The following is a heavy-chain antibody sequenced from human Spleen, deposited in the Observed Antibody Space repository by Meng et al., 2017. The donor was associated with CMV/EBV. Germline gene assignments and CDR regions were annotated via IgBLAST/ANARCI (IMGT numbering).Heavy chain of an antibody. D-gene: IGHD6-6*01. V-gene: IGHV4-30-4*01. CDR3: ATVPRVGDYFQH. CDR2: IYITGTA. CDR1: GHSIDDGDYY. J-gene: IGHJ1*01. Sequence: GSGHSIDDGDYYWSWIRQPPGKGLGWLGYIYITGTAHYNPSLDSPVTISVDTSKNQFSLKVTSVTAADTAEYFCATVPRVGDYFQHWGQGTLVTVSS.